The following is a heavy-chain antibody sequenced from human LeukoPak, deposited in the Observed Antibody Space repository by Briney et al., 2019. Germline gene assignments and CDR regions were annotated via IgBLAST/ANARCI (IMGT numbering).Heavy chain of an antibody. D-gene: IGHD3-3*01. CDR2: ISSSSGTI. Sequence: GGSLRLSCAASGFTFSGHGMNWVRQAPGKGLEWVSYISSSSGTIYNADSVTGRFTISRDNAKNSLYLQMNNLRAEDTALYYCARGQGDFWSGYYYYYYMDVWGKGTTVTVSS. CDR1: GFTFSGHG. CDR3: ARGQGDFWSGYYYYYYMDV. J-gene: IGHJ6*03. V-gene: IGHV3-48*04.